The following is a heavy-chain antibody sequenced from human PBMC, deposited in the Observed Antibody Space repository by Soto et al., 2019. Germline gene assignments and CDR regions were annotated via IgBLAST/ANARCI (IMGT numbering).Heavy chain of an antibody. J-gene: IGHJ4*02. D-gene: IGHD6-6*01. CDR1: SGSFSGYY. Sequence: SETLSLTCSIYSGSFSGYYWSWIRQPPGKGLEWIGEISQSGNTNYSPSLKSRFSISIDTSKKQFSLNLASVSAADTAVYYCARAPKVSGSSQTRPDFWGQGTLVT. CDR2: ISQSGNT. CDR3: ARAPKVSGSSQTRPDF. V-gene: IGHV4-34*01.